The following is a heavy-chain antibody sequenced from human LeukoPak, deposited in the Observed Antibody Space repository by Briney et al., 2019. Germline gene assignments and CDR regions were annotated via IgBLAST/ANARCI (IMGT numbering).Heavy chain of an antibody. D-gene: IGHD3-16*02. Sequence: SETLSLTCTVSGGSISSSSYYWGWIRQPPGKGPEWVGSITYSGTTYYNPSLKSRVTISVDTSKSQFSLKLTSVTAADTAVYYCAPAYIWGSFRTFNYWGQGTLVTVSS. CDR2: ITYSGTT. CDR3: APAYIWGSFRTFNY. V-gene: IGHV4-39*01. J-gene: IGHJ4*02. CDR1: GGSISSSSYY.